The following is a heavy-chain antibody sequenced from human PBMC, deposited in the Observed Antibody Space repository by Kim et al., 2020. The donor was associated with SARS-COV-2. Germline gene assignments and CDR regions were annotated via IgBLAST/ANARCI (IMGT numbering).Heavy chain of an antibody. CDR2: MNPNSGNT. CDR3: ARGVFPGYRGVTGWFDP. V-gene: IGHV1-8*01. D-gene: IGHD2-21*02. Sequence: ASVKVSCKASGYTFTSYDINWVRQATGQGLEWMGWMNPNSGNTGYAQKFQGRVTMTRNTSISTAYMELSSLRSEDTAVYYCARGVFPGYRGVTGWFDPWGQGTLVTVSS. J-gene: IGHJ5*02. CDR1: GYTFTSYD.